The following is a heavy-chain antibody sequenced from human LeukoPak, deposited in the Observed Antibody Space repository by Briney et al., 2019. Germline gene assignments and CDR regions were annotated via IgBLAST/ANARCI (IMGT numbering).Heavy chain of an antibody. CDR1: GFTFSSYA. V-gene: IGHV3-23*01. CDR2: ISGSGGST. CDR3: AKSRPLWFGEST. J-gene: IGHJ5*02. Sequence: GGSLRLSCAASGFTFSSYAMSWVRQAPGKGLEWVSAISGSGGSTYYADSVKGRYTISRDNSKNTPYLQMNSLRAEDTAVYHCAKSRPLWFGESTWGQGTLVTVSS. D-gene: IGHD3-10*01.